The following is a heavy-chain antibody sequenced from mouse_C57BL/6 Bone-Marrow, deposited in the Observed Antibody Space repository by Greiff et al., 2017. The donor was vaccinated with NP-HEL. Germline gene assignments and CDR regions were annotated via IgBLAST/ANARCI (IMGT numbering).Heavy chain of an antibody. Sequence: QVQLQQSGAELARPGASVKMSCKASGYTFTSYTMHWVKQRPGQGLEWIGYINPSSGYTKYNQKFKDKATLTADKSSSTAYMQLSSLTSEDAAVYYCARNDDGSSYGYAMDYWGQGTSVTVAS. J-gene: IGHJ4*01. CDR1: GYTFTSYT. D-gene: IGHD1-1*01. CDR2: INPSSGYT. CDR3: ARNDDGSSYGYAMDY. V-gene: IGHV1-4*01.